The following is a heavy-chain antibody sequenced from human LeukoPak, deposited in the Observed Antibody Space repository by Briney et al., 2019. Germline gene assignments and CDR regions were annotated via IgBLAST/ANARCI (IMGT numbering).Heavy chain of an antibody. D-gene: IGHD3-3*01. CDR3: AKDRSDYDFWSDGGYFDY. Sequence: GGSLRLSCAASGFTFSSYGIHWVRQAPGKGLEWVAFIRYDGSNKYYADSVKGRFTISRDNSKNTLYLQMNSLRAEDTAVYYCAKDRSDYDFWSDGGYFDYWGQGTLVTVSS. CDR2: IRYDGSNK. V-gene: IGHV3-30*02. J-gene: IGHJ4*02. CDR1: GFTFSSYG.